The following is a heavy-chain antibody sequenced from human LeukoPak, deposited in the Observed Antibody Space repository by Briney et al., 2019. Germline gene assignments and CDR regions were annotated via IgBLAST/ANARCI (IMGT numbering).Heavy chain of an antibody. CDR3: VRRASRENYFDY. V-gene: IGHV4-59*08. Sequence: SETLSLTCTVSGGSISNSYWNWIRQPPGKGLEWIGYISYSGTTNSNPSLKSRVTLSVDTSKNEVSLKLSSVTAADTAVYYCVRRASRENYFDYWGQGTLVTVSS. CDR1: GGSISNSY. J-gene: IGHJ4*02. D-gene: IGHD5-24*01. CDR2: ISYSGTT.